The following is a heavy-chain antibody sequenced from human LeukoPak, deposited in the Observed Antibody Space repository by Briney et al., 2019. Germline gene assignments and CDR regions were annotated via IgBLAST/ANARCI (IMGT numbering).Heavy chain of an antibody. V-gene: IGHV3-30*04. CDR2: ISYDGSNK. J-gene: IGHJ4*02. CDR1: GFTFSSYA. Sequence: QPGGSLRLSCAASGFTFSSYAMHWVRQAPGKGLEWVAVISYDGSNKYYADSVKGRFTISRDNAKNMLYLQMNSLRAEDTAVYYCARDWYYSIDYWGQGTLVTVSS. CDR3: ARDWYYSIDY. D-gene: IGHD3-10*01.